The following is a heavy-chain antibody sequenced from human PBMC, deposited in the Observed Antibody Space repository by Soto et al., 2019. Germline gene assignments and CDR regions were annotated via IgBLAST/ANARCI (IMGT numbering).Heavy chain of an antibody. V-gene: IGHV1-18*01. CDR1: GYTFSSYG. J-gene: IGHJ5*02. D-gene: IGHD1-1*01. CDR3: GRDHRGGNSGGRFDP. CDR2: ISSYNGNT. Sequence: QVQLVQSGTEVKKPGASVKVSCKASGYTFSSYGITWVRQAPGQGLEWMGWISSYNGNTKYAQKFQGRVTMTTDTSTSTAYMELRSLRSDETAVYYCGRDHRGGNSGGRFDPWGQGTQVTLSS.